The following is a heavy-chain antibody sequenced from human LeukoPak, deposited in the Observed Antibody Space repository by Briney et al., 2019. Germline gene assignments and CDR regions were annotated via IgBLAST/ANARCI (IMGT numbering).Heavy chain of an antibody. Sequence: ASVKVSCKASGYTFTSYDINWVRQATGQGLEWMGWMNPNSGNTGYAQKFQGRVTMTRNTSISTAYMELSSLRSEDTAVYYCARLHPRFGDAFDIWGQGTMVTVSS. CDR2: MNPNSGNT. CDR3: ARLHPRFGDAFDI. D-gene: IGHD3-10*01. J-gene: IGHJ3*02. CDR1: GYTFTSYD. V-gene: IGHV1-8*01.